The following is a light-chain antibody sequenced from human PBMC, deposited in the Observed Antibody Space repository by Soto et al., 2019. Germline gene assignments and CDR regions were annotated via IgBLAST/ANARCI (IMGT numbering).Light chain of an antibody. CDR3: QQYKHWPLT. V-gene: IGKV3-15*01. CDR2: GAS. CDR1: QSVSSN. J-gene: IGKJ4*01. Sequence: EIVMTQSPATLSVSPGERATLSCRANQSVSSNLAWYQQKPGQAPRLLIYGASTRATGIPARICGSGYGTEFTLTISSLQSEDVAVYYCQQYKHWPLTFGGGTKVEIK.